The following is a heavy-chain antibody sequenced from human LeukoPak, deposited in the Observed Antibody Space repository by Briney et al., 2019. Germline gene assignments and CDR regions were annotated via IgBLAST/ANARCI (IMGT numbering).Heavy chain of an antibody. CDR3: ARGHRYYYDSSDQDAFDI. CDR1: GFTFSSYS. Sequence: PGGSLRLSCAASGFTFSSYSMNWVRRAPGKGLEWVSSISSSSSYIYYADSVKGRFTISRDNAKNSLYLQMNSLRAEDTAVYYCARGHRYYYDSSDQDAFDIWGQGTMVTVSS. D-gene: IGHD3-22*01. J-gene: IGHJ3*02. V-gene: IGHV3-21*01. CDR2: ISSSSSYI.